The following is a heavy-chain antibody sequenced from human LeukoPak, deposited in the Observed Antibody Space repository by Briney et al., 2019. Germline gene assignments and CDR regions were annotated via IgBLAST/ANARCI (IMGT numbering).Heavy chain of an antibody. Sequence: SETLSLTCTVSGGSISSYYWSWIRQPPGKGLEWIGYIYYSGSTNYNPSLKSRVTISVDTSKNQFSLKLSSVTAADTAVYYCARERSYYSGGTFDYWGQGTLVTVSS. CDR2: IYYSGST. CDR1: GGSISSYY. J-gene: IGHJ4*02. CDR3: ARERSYYSGGTFDY. D-gene: IGHD1-26*01. V-gene: IGHV4-59*01.